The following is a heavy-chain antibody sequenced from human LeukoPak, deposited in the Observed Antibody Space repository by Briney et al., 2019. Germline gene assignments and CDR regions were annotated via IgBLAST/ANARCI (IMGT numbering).Heavy chain of an antibody. Sequence: GGSLRLSCAASGFTFSSYGMHWVRQAPGKGLERVAVISYDVGKKYYADSVKGRFTISRDNSKNTLYLQMNSLRAEDTAVYYCAITVTGGIDYWGQGTLVTVSS. CDR1: GFTFSSYG. D-gene: IGHD4-17*01. V-gene: IGHV3-30*03. CDR2: ISYDVGKK. CDR3: AITVTGGIDY. J-gene: IGHJ4*02.